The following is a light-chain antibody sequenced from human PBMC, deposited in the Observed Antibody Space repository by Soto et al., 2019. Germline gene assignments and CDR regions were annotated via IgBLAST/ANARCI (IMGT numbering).Light chain of an antibody. CDR1: QSISTW. CDR2: TPS. J-gene: IGKJ1*01. CDR3: QQYISYPWT. V-gene: IGKV1-5*03. Sequence: DIQMTQSPSTLSASVGARVTITCRARQSISTWLAWYQQKPGKAPTLLIYTPSTLESGVPSRFSGSGSGTEFTLTISSLQPDDFATYCCQQYISYPWTFGQGTKVDIK.